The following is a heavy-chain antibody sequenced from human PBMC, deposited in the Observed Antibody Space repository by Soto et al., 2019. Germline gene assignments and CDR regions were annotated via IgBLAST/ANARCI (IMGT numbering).Heavy chain of an antibody. D-gene: IGHD1-26*01. J-gene: IGHJ6*02. CDR2: ISYDGSNK. Sequence: GGSLRLSCAASGFTFSSYGMHWVRQAPGKGLEWVAVISYDGSNKYYADSVKGRFTISRDNSKNTLYLQMNSLGAEDTAVYYCAKDQVGAREGYYYYYGMDVWGQGTTVTVSS. V-gene: IGHV3-30*18. CDR1: GFTFSSYG. CDR3: AKDQVGAREGYYYYYGMDV.